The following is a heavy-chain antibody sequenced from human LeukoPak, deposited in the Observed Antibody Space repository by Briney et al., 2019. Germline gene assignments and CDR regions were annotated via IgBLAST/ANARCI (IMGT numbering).Heavy chain of an antibody. D-gene: IGHD3-10*01. J-gene: IGHJ3*02. V-gene: IGHV3-48*04. CDR2: ISSSSSTI. Sequence: GGSLRLSCAASGFTFSSYSMNWVRQAPGKGLEWVSYISSSSSTIYYADSVKGRFTISRDNAKNSLYLQMNSLRAEDTAVYYCARAYYGSGSYYPNAFDIWGQGTMVTVSS. CDR3: ARAYYGSGSYYPNAFDI. CDR1: GFTFSSYS.